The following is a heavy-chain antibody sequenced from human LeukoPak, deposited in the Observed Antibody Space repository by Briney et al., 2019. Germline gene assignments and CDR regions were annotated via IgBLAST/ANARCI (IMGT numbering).Heavy chain of an antibody. V-gene: IGHV3-66*01. J-gene: IGHJ4*02. CDR1: GFPVRSNY. D-gene: IGHD6-13*01. Sequence: GGSLRLSCAASGFPVRSNYMSWVRQAPGKGLEWVSVIYSGGSTDYAGSVKGRFTISRDKSKNTVYLQMNSLRAEDTAVYYCTPLAAAGAETFDYWGQGTLVTVSS. CDR2: IYSGGST. CDR3: TPLAAAGAETFDY.